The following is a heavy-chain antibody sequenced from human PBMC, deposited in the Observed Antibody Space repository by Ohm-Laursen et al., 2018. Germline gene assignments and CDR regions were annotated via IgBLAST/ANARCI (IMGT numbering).Heavy chain of an antibody. CDR3: ARDTFHYGMDV. CDR2: ISGSGGST. CDR1: GFTFDDYA. Sequence: GSLRLSCTASGFTFDDYAMHWVRQAPGKGLEWVSAISGSGGSTYYADSVKGRFTISRDNSKNTLYLQMNSLRVEDTAVYYCARDTFHYGMDVWGQGTTVTVSS. J-gene: IGHJ6*02. V-gene: IGHV3-23*01.